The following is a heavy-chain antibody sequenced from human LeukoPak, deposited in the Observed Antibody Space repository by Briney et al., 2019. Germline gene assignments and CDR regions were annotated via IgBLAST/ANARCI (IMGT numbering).Heavy chain of an antibody. Sequence: SETLSLTCAVYGGSFSGYYWSWIRQPPGKGLEWIGEINHSGSTNYNPSLKSRVTISVDTSKNQFSLKLSSVTAADTAVYYCARGPAARRGRSDYWGQGTPVTVSS. D-gene: IGHD3-16*01. CDR2: INHSGST. J-gene: IGHJ4*02. CDR3: ARGPAARRGRSDY. V-gene: IGHV4-34*01. CDR1: GGSFSGYY.